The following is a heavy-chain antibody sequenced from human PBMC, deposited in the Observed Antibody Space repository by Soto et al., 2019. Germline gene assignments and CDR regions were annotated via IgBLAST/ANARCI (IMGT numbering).Heavy chain of an antibody. CDR2: IYWDDDK. D-gene: IGHD6-19*01. J-gene: IGHJ5*02. V-gene: IGHV2-5*02. CDR1: GFSLNTDKVG. CDR3: GHRLYTSGWGFDP. Sequence: QVTLKESGPALVKPTETLTLTCTFSGFSLNTDKVGVGWVRQPPGKALEWLALIYWDDDKRYSPYLKSRLTITKDTSKNEVVLTMTNMDPVDPATYFCGHRLYTSGWGFDPWGTGTLVTVSS.